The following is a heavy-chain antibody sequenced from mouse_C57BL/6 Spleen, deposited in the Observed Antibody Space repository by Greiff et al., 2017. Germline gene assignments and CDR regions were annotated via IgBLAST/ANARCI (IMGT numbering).Heavy chain of an antibody. CDR1: GYTFTSYW. J-gene: IGHJ4*01. CDR2: IYPGSGST. CDR3: SKPDPYAMDD. Sequence: QVQLQQPGAELVKPGASVKMSCKASGYTFTSYWITWVKQRPGQGLEWIGDIYPGSGSTTYNEKFKSKATLTVDTSSSTAYMQVSSLTSADSAVYYCSKPDPYAMDDGGQGTSVTSAS. V-gene: IGHV1-55*01.